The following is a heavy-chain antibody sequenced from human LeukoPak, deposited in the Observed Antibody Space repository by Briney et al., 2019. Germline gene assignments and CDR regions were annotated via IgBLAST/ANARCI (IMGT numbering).Heavy chain of an antibody. D-gene: IGHD1-26*01. CDR2: ISAYNGNT. J-gene: IGHJ4*02. CDR3: YMVGATTQDY. V-gene: IGHV1-18*01. Sequence: KXSCXASGYTFTSYGISWVRQAPGQGLEWMGWISAYNGNTNYAQKLQGRVTMTTDTSTSTAYMELRSLRSDDTAVYYCYMVGATTQDYWGQGTLVTVSS. CDR1: GYTFTSYG.